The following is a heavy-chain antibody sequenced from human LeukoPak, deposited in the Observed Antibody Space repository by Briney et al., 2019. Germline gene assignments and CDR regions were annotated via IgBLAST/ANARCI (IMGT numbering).Heavy chain of an antibody. J-gene: IGHJ4*02. CDR1: GGAISSYY. Sequence: SETLSLTCTVSGGAISSYYWSWIRQPPGKGLGWMGYIYYSGNTNDNPSLKSRVTISLDTSKNQFSLKLSSVTAADTAVYYCARNNAEAYFDYWGQGTLVTVSS. D-gene: IGHD2-8*01. CDR2: IYYSGNT. CDR3: ARNNAEAYFDY. V-gene: IGHV4-59*01.